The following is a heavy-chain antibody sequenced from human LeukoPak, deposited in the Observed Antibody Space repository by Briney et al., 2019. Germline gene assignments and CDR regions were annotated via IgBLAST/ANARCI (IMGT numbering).Heavy chain of an antibody. CDR3: ARTSGPRYSGSSWEFDY. V-gene: IGHV1-69*13. CDR2: IIPIFGTA. CDR1: GGTFSSYA. J-gene: IGHJ4*02. D-gene: IGHD1-26*01. Sequence: SVKVSCKASGGTFSSYAISWVRQAPGQGLEWMGGIIPIFGTANYAQKFQGRVTITADESTSTAYMELSSLRSEDTAVYYCARTSGPRYSGSSWEFDYWGQGTLVTVSS.